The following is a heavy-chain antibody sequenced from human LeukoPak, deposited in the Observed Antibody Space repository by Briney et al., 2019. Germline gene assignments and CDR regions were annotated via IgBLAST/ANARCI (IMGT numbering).Heavy chain of an antibody. V-gene: IGHV1-8*01. Sequence: ASVTVSCKASGYTFTSYDINWVRQATGQGLEWMGWMNPNSGNTGYAQKFQGRVTMTRNTSISTAYMELSSLRSEDTAVYYCARGVYDSSGYYFDYWGQGTLVTVSS. CDR2: MNPNSGNT. D-gene: IGHD3-22*01. CDR3: ARGVYDSSGYYFDY. J-gene: IGHJ4*02. CDR1: GYTFTSYD.